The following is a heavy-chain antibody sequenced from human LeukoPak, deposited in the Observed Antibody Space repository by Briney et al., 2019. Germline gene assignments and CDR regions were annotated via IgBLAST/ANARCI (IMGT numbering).Heavy chain of an antibody. CDR1: GGSISSSSYY. V-gene: IGHV4-39*07. CDR2: IYYSGST. Sequence: PSETLSLTCTVSGGSISSSSYYWGWIRQPPGKGLEWIGSIYYSGSTYDNPSLKSRVTISVDTSKNQFSLKLSSVPAADTAVYYCARGIAAASERALDIWGQGTTVTVSS. CDR3: ARGIAAASERALDI. J-gene: IGHJ3*02. D-gene: IGHD6-13*01.